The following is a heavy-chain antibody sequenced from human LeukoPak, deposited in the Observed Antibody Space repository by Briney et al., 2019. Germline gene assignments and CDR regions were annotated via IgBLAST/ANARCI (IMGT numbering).Heavy chain of an antibody. CDR3: AREGSGRLVDP. Sequence: ASVKVACKASGGTFSSYAISWVRQAPGQGLEWMGGIIPIFGTANYAQKFQGRVTITADKSTSTAYMELSSLRSEDTAVYYCAREGSGRLVDPWGQGTLVTVSS. CDR1: GGTFSSYA. CDR2: IIPIFGTA. D-gene: IGHD3-9*01. V-gene: IGHV1-69*06. J-gene: IGHJ5*02.